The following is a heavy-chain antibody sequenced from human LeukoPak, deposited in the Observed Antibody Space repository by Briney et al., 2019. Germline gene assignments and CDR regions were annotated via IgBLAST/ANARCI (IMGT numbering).Heavy chain of an antibody. V-gene: IGHV3-7*01. CDR3: ARGSYDFWSGCGAFDI. CDR1: GFTFSSYW. Sequence: GGSLRLSCAASGFTFSSYWMSWVRQAPGKGLEWVANIKQDGSEKYYVDSVKGRFTISRDNAKNSLYLQMNSLRAEDTAVYYCARGSYDFWSGCGAFDIWGQGTMVTVSS. D-gene: IGHD3-3*01. CDR2: IKQDGSEK. J-gene: IGHJ3*02.